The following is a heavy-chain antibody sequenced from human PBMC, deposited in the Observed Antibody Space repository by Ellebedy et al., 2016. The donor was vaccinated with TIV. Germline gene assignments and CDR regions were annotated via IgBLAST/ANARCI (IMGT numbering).Heavy chain of an antibody. CDR2: ISWHSYEI. D-gene: IGHD1-14*01. V-gene: IGHV3-9*01. J-gene: IGHJ3*02. CDR3: AKDILVQGTPFDI. CDR1: GFNFDASA. Sequence: GGSLRLSXTASGFNFDASAMHWVRQVPGKGPEWVAGISWHSYEIDYADSVKGRFTISRDNAKKSLYLQMNNLRPEDTALYYCAKDILVQGTPFDIWGQGTMVTVSS.